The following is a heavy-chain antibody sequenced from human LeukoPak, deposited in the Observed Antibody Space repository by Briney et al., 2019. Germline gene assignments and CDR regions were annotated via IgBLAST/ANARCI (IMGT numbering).Heavy chain of an antibody. D-gene: IGHD3-22*01. J-gene: IGHJ4*02. V-gene: IGHV3-43*02. CDR2: ISGDGGWT. Sequence: GGSLRLSCAASGFTFNDYAMHWVRQAPGRGLLWVSLISGDGGWTYYADSLKGRFTISRDNSKNSLYLQMNSLTTEDTALYYCAKDGGGGYSSTYFFDNWGQGTLVTVSS. CDR1: GFTFNDYA. CDR3: AKDGGGGYSSTYFFDN.